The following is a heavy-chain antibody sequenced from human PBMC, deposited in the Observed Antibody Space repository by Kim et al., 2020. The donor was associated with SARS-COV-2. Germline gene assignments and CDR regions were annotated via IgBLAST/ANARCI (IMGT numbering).Heavy chain of an antibody. Sequence: GGSLRLSCAASGFTFSSYSMNWVRQAPGKGLEWVSSISSSSSYIYYADSVKGRFTISRDNAKNSLYLQMNSLRAEDTAVYYCARVGPDYYGSGRGFYYGMDVWGQGTTVTVSS. D-gene: IGHD3-10*01. CDR1: GFTFSSYS. CDR3: ARVGPDYYGSGRGFYYGMDV. CDR2: ISSSSSYI. V-gene: IGHV3-21*01. J-gene: IGHJ6*02.